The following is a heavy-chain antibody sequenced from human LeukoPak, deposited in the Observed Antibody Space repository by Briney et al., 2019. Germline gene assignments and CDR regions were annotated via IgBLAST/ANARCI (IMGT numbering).Heavy chain of an antibody. Sequence: GGSLRLSCAASGFTISSYGINWVRQTPGKGLEWVSYISSSSSAINYADSVRGRFTISRDNAKNSLYLQMNSLRPEDTAVYHCARGGAARPDYWGQGTLVTVSS. CDR3: ARGGAARPDY. CDR2: ISSSSSAI. D-gene: IGHD6-6*01. V-gene: IGHV3-48*01. CDR1: GFTISSYG. J-gene: IGHJ4*02.